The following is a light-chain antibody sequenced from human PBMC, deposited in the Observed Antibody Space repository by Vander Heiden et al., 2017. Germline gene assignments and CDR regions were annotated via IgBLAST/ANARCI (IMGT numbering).Light chain of an antibody. CDR1: KLGDKY. Sequence: SYELTQPPSVSVSHGQPASITCSGDKLGDKYACWYQQKPGQSPVLVIYQDSKRPSGIPERFSGSNSGNTATLTISGTQAMDEADYYCQAWDSSTAVFGGGTKLTVL. J-gene: IGLJ2*01. V-gene: IGLV3-1*01. CDR3: QAWDSSTAV. CDR2: QDS.